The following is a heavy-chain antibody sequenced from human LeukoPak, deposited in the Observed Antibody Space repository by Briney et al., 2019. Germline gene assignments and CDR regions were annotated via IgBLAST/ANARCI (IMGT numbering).Heavy chain of an antibody. J-gene: IGHJ3*02. CDR2: ISSSSSTI. D-gene: IGHD3-16*01. Sequence: GGSLRLSCAASGFTFSSYSMNWVRQAPGKGLEWVSYISSSSSTIYYADSVKGRFTISRDNATNSMYLQMNSLRAEDTAVYYCARALYPASNDAFDIWGQGTMVTVSS. CDR3: ARALYPASNDAFDI. CDR1: GFTFSSYS. V-gene: IGHV3-48*01.